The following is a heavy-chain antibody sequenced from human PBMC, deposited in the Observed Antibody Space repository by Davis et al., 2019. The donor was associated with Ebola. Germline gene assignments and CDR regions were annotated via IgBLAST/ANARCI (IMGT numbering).Heavy chain of an antibody. CDR2: ITTYNGNT. D-gene: IGHD1-26*01. CDR3: GRGHSGSYDY. J-gene: IGHJ4*02. CDR1: GYRFISYG. V-gene: IGHV1-18*01. Sequence: ASVKVSCKASGYRFISYGFSWVRQAPGQGLEWMGWITTYNGNTDYSQKVQGRVTMTTDTSTTTVYMELSSLTSDDTAVYYCGRGHSGSYDYWGQGTLVTVSS.